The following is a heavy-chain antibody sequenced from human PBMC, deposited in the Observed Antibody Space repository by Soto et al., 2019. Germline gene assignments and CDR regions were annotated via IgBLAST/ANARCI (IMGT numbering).Heavy chain of an antibody. CDR3: ARRQGVRGRVQLVLMDV. V-gene: IGHV4-39*01. D-gene: IGHD6-13*01. Sequence: SETLSLTCTVSGGSISSSSYYWGWIRQPPGKGLEWIGSIYYSGSTYYNPSLKSRVTISVDTSKNQFSLKLSPVTAADTAVYYCARRQGVRGRVQLVLMDVWGKGTTVTVSS. CDR2: IYYSGST. CDR1: GGSISSSSYY. J-gene: IGHJ6*03.